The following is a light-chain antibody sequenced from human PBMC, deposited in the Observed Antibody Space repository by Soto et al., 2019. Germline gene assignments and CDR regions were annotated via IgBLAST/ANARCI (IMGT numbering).Light chain of an antibody. CDR3: QQYNSYPLT. J-gene: IGKJ4*01. Sequence: QMTQKTSSLSASVGDRVTITCWASQCISSWLAWYQQKPEKAPKSLIYAASSLQSGVPSRFSGSGSGTDFTLTISSLQPEDFATYYCQQYNSYPLTFGGRTNVDI. CDR1: QCISSW. V-gene: IGKV1D-16*01. CDR2: AAS.